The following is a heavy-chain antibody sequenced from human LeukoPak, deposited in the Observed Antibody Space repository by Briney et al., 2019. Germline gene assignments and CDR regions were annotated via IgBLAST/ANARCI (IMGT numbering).Heavy chain of an antibody. V-gene: IGHV3-11*01. CDR3: AREHTSGTYYIDY. CDR1: GFTFSDYY. D-gene: IGHD1-26*01. CDR2: ISNSGSTI. Sequence: SGGSLRLSCAASGFTFSDYYMTWIRQAPGKGLEWVSYISNSGSTIYYADSVKGRFTTSRDNGKNSLYLQMNSLRAEDTAVYYCAREHTSGTYYIDYWGQGTLVTVSS. J-gene: IGHJ4*02.